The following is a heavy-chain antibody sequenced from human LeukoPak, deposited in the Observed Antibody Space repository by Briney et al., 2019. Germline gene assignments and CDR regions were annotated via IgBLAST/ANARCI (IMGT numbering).Heavy chain of an antibody. Sequence: ASVTVSFKASGYTFTGYYMHWVRQAPGQGLEWMGWINPNSGGINYAQKFQGRVTMTRDTSISTAYMELSRLRSDDTAVYYCARDRYRLSGGYVIRSYGMDVWGQGTTVTVSS. CDR1: GYTFTGYY. D-gene: IGHD5-12*01. CDR3: ARDRYRLSGGYVIRSYGMDV. V-gene: IGHV1-2*02. J-gene: IGHJ6*02. CDR2: INPNSGGI.